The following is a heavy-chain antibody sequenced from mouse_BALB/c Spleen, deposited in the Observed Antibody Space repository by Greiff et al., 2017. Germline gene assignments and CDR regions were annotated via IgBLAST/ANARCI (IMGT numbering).Heavy chain of an antibody. CDR2: ISNGGGST. CDR1: GFTFSSYT. Sequence: VKVEESGGGLVQPGGSLKLSCAASGFTFSSYTMSWVRQTPEKRLEWVAYISNGGGSTYYPDTVKGRFTISRDNAKNTLYLQMSSLKSEDTAMYYCARQGYGNYVFDVWGAGTTVTVSS. J-gene: IGHJ1*01. V-gene: IGHV5-12-2*01. D-gene: IGHD2-10*02. CDR3: ARQGYGNYVFDV.